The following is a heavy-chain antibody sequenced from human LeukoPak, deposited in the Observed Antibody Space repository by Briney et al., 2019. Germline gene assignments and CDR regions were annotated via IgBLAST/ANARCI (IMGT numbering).Heavy chain of an antibody. J-gene: IGHJ6*03. V-gene: IGHV1-8*01. CDR3: AIGYSYGSKYYYYYYYMDV. Sequence: ASVKVSCKASGYTFTSYGINWVRQATGQGLEWMGWMNPNSGNSGYAQKSQGRVTMTRNTSISTAYMELSSLRSEDTAVYYCAIGYSYGSKYYYYYYYMDVWGKGTTVTVSS. CDR2: MNPNSGNS. CDR1: GYTFTSYG. D-gene: IGHD5-18*01.